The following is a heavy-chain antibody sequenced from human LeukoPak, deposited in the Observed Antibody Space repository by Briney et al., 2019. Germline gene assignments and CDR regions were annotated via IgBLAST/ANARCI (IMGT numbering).Heavy chain of an antibody. V-gene: IGHV1-46*03. Sequence: ASVKVSCKASGYTFTSYYMHWVRQAPGRGLEWMGIINPSGGSTSYAQKFQGRVTMTRDTSTSTVYMELSSLRSEDTAVYYCASARGLRFLEWALGYWGQGILVTVSS. CDR1: GYTFTSYY. CDR3: ASARGLRFLEWALGY. D-gene: IGHD3-3*01. CDR2: INPSGGST. J-gene: IGHJ4*02.